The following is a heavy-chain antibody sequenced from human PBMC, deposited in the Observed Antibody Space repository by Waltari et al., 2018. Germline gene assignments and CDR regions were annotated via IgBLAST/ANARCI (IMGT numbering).Heavy chain of an antibody. Sequence: EVQLVQSGAELKKPGQSLKISCQASGYTFANYWIAWVRQRPGKGLGGVGIIEPGDVDTRDSPSVQGHVTFSVDKSGNTAYLKWSSLKASDTAKYYCARMERDLWSGKDHNMDMDVWGEGTTV. V-gene: IGHV5-51*03. J-gene: IGHJ6*03. D-gene: IGHD3-3*01. CDR2: IEPGDVDT. CDR3: ARMERDLWSGKDHNMDMDV. CDR1: GYTFANYW.